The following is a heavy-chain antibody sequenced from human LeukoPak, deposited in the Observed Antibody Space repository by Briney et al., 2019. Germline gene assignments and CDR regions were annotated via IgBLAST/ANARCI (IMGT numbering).Heavy chain of an antibody. CDR1: AVSISSFH. J-gene: IGHJ5*02. CDR2: ICYSGST. Sequence: SETLSLTSTVSAVSISSFHWSWIPQPPGQDREWMRYICYSGSTNSNTSLKSRVTISVDTSKNQFSLKLSSVTAADTAVYYCARLAPFAYYYDSSAPGRVVNWFDPWGQGTLVTVSS. V-gene: IGHV4-59*01. CDR3: ARLAPFAYYYDSSAPGRVVNWFDP. D-gene: IGHD3-22*01.